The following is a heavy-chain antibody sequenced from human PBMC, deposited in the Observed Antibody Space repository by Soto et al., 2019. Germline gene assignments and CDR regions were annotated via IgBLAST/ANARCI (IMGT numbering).Heavy chain of an antibody. CDR1: GYSISSGYY. Sequence: SETLSLTCAVSGYSISSGYYWGWIRQPPGKGLEWIGSIYHSGSTYYNPSLKSRVTISVDTSKNQFSLKLSSVTAADTAVYYCARDYDILTGGDYWGQGTLVTVSS. V-gene: IGHV4-38-2*02. CDR3: ARDYDILTGGDY. J-gene: IGHJ4*02. CDR2: IYHSGST. D-gene: IGHD3-9*01.